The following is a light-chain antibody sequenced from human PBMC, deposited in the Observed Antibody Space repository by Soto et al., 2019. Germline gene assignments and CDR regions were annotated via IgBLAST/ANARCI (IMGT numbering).Light chain of an antibody. CDR2: GAS. CDR1: QSVSSSY. J-gene: IGKJ1*01. Sequence: EIVLTQSPGTLSLSPGERATLSCRASQSVSSSYLAWYQQKPGQAPRLLIYGASTRATGTPDRFSGSGSGTDFTLTISRLEPEDFAVYYCQSYRSSWWAFGQGTKVDIK. V-gene: IGKV3-20*01. CDR3: QSYRSSWWA.